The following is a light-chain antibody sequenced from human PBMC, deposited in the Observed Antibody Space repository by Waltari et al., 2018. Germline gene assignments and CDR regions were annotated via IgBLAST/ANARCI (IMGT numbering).Light chain of an antibody. CDR2: TND. J-gene: IGLJ1*01. Sequence: QSVLTQPPSASGTPGQRVTISCSGSRSNIGSNAVNWYQQVPGTAPKLLIYTNDHRPSGVPDRFSRSQSGTSASLAISGLQSEDEAGYYCAAWDDSLSGFVVGTGTKVTVL. CDR1: RSNIGSNA. V-gene: IGLV1-44*01. CDR3: AAWDDSLSGFV.